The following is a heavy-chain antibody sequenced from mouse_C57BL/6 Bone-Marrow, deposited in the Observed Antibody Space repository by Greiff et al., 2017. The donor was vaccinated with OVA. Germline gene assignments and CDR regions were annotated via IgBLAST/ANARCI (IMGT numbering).Heavy chain of an antibody. CDR2: IWTGGGT. V-gene: IGHV2-9-1*01. CDR1: GFSFTSYA. D-gene: IGHD3-2*02. J-gene: IGHJ3*01. CDR3: ARNHSSGYGRFAY. Sequence: QVQLKESGPGLVAPSQSLSITCTVSGFSFTSYAISWVRQPPGKGLEWLGVIWTGGGTNYNSALKSSLSSSKDNTKSQVFLTMNSLQTDDTAMYYCARNHSSGYGRFAYWGQGTLVTVSA.